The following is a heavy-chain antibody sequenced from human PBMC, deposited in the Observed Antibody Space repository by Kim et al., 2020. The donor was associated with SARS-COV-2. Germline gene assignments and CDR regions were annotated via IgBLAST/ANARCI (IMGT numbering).Heavy chain of an antibody. D-gene: IGHD1-7*01. J-gene: IGHJ4*02. CDR1: GYTFSSYG. Sequence: ASVKVSCKASGYTFSSYGVSWVRQAPGQGLEWMGWISGHNGHTKYTQKFQDRVTMTTDTSTSTAYMELKSLRSDDTAMYYCAKSLGTTRTGGDFDYWGQGTLVTVSS. V-gene: IGHV1-18*01. CDR2: ISGHNGHT. CDR3: AKSLGTTRTGGDFDY.